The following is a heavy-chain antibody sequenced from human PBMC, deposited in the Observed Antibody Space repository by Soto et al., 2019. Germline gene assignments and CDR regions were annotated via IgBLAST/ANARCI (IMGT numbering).Heavy chain of an antibody. CDR3: ARRCSGGSCNGVYFDS. CDR1: GGSISSGDYY. J-gene: IGHJ4*02. Sequence: QVQLQESGPGLVKPSQTLSLTCTVSGGSISSGDYYWSWIRQPPGKGLEWNGYIYYSGSTYYNPSLKSPLTISVDTSKNQVALKLSSVTAAATAVYYCARRCSGGSCNGVYFDSWGQGTLVTVSS. V-gene: IGHV4-30-4*01. CDR2: IYYSGST. D-gene: IGHD2-15*01.